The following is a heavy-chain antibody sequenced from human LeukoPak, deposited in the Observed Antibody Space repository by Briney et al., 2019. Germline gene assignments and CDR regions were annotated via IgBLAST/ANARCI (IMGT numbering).Heavy chain of an antibody. CDR2: IYHSGST. CDR3: ARDRAHDMITFGGLISPPDAFDI. CDR1: GYSISSGYY. D-gene: IGHD3-16*02. V-gene: IGHV4-38-2*02. Sequence: SETLSLTCAVSGYSISSGYYWGWIRQPPGKGLEWIGSIYHSGSTYYNPSLKSRVTVSVDTPKNQFSLKLSSVTAADTAVYYCARDRAHDMITFGGLISPPDAFDIWGQGTMVTVSS. J-gene: IGHJ3*02.